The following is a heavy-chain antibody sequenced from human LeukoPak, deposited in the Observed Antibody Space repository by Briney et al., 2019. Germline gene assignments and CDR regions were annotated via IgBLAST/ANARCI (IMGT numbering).Heavy chain of an antibody. CDR3: ARAYYDILTGYYVGDYFDY. Sequence: SETLSLTCTVSGGSISSGSYYWSWIRQPAGKGLEWIGRIYTSGSTNYNPSLKSRVTISVDTSKNQFSLKLSSVTAADTAVYYCARAYYDILTGYYVGDYFDYWGQGTLVTVSS. V-gene: IGHV4-61*02. CDR1: GGSISSGSYY. J-gene: IGHJ4*02. D-gene: IGHD3-9*01. CDR2: IYTSGST.